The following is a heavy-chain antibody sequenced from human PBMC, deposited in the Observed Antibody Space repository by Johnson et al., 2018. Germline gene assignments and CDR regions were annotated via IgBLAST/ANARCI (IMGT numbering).Heavy chain of an antibody. V-gene: IGHV3-7*04. J-gene: IGHJ3*02. CDR1: GFTFDDYA. CDR2: IKQDGSEK. Sequence: VQLVQSGGGLVQPGRSLRLSCAASGFTFDDYAMHWVRQAPGKGLEWVANIKQDGSEKYYVDSVKGRFTISRDNAKKSLYLQMNSLSAWDTAVYYCARACPDSSGYYYGAFDIWGQGTMVTVSS. D-gene: IGHD3-22*01. CDR3: ARACPDSSGYYYGAFDI.